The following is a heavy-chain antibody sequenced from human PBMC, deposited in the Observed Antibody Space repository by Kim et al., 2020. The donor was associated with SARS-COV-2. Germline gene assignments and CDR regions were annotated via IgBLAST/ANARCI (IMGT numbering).Heavy chain of an antibody. D-gene: IGHD1-1*01. J-gene: IGHJ5*02. CDR3: ARSFMRSSWNHNYFDP. CDR2: INHSGST. V-gene: IGHV4-34*01. CDR1: GGSFRGYY. Sequence: SETLSLTCAVYGGSFRGYYWSWIRQSPGKGLEWIGDINHSGSTIYNPSLKSRVTISLDTSKTQFSLRLSSLTAADTAVYYCARSFMRSSWNHNYFDPWGQGTLVTVSS.